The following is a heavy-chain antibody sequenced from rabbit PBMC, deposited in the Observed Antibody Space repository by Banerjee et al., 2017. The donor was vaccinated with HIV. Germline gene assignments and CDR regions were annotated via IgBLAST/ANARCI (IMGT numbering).Heavy chain of an antibody. Sequence: QSLEESGGDLVKPGASLTLTCTASGIDLSRYWMHWVRQAPGKGLEWIACVGAGSSGSAYYASWAKGRFTISKTSSTTVTLQMTSLTAADTATYFCARDRDTGTVYYFDLWGPGTLVTVS. J-gene: IGHJ4*01. D-gene: IGHD7-1*01. CDR2: VGAGSSGSA. V-gene: IGHV1S40*01. CDR3: ARDRDTGTVYYFDL. CDR1: GIDLSRYW.